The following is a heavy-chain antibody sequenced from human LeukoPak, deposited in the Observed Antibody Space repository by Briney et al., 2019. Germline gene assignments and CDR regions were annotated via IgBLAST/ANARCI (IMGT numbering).Heavy chain of an antibody. J-gene: IGHJ6*03. CDR1: GYTFTGYY. D-gene: IGHD6-19*01. V-gene: IGHV1-2*02. Sequence: ASVKVSCKASGYTFTGYYMHWVRQAPGQGLEWMGWINPNSGGTNYAQKFQGRVTMTRDTSISTAYMELSRLRSEDTAVYYCASRTSENSGGWHYYYYYYMDVWGKGTTVTVSS. CDR2: INPNSGGT. CDR3: ASRTSENSGGWHYYYYYYMDV.